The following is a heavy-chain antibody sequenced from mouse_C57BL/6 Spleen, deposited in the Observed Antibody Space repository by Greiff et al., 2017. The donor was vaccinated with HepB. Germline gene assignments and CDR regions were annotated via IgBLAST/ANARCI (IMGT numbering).Heavy chain of an antibody. V-gene: IGHV5-4*01. D-gene: IGHD2-13*01. J-gene: IGHJ3*01. CDR1: GFTFSSYA. CDR3: AREGTVTEGFAY. CDR2: ISDGGSYT. Sequence: EVHLVESGGGLVKPGGSLKLSCAASGFTFSSYAMSWVRQTPEKRLEWVATISDGGSYTYYPDNVKGRFTISRANAKNNLYLQMSHLKSEDTAMYYCAREGTVTEGFAYWGQGTLVTVSA.